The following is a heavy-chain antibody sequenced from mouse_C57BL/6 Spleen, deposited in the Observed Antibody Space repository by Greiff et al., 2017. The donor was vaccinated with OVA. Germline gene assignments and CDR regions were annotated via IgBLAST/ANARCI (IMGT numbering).Heavy chain of an antibody. J-gene: IGHJ4*01. Sequence: EVKLMESGGGLVKPGGSLKLSCAASGFTFSDYGMHWVRQAPEKGLEWVAYISSGSSTIYYADTVKGRFTISRDNAKNTLFLQMTSLRSEDTAMYYCARGGVYYIAMDYWGQGTSVTVSS. CDR1: GFTFSDYG. CDR3: ARGGVYYIAMDY. D-gene: IGHD2-1*01. V-gene: IGHV5-17*01. CDR2: ISSGSSTI.